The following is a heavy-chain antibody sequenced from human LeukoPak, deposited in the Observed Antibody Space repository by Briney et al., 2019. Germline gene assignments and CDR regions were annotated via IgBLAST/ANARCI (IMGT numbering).Heavy chain of an antibody. D-gene: IGHD3-22*01. CDR3: ARVPYYYDSSGDDY. CDR1: GFTFSSYS. CDR2: ISSSSSTI. Sequence: PGRSLRLSCAASGFTFSSYSMNWVRQAPGKGLEWVSYISSSSSTIYYADSVKGRFTISRDNAKNSLYLQMNSLRDEDTAVYYCARVPYYYDSSGDDYWGQGTLVTVSS. V-gene: IGHV3-48*02. J-gene: IGHJ4*02.